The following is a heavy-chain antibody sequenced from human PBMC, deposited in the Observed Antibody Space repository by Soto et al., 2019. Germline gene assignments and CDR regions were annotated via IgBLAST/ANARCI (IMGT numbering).Heavy chain of an antibody. CDR2: INHSGST. D-gene: IGHD5-18*01. J-gene: IGHJ4*02. Sequence: SETLSLTCAVYGGSFSGYYWSWIRQPPGKGLEWIGEINHSGSTNYNPSLKSRVTISVDTSKNQFSLKLSSVTAADTAVYYCASGYSYGWLDYWGQGTLVTVSS. V-gene: IGHV4-34*01. CDR3: ASGYSYGWLDY. CDR1: GGSFSGYY.